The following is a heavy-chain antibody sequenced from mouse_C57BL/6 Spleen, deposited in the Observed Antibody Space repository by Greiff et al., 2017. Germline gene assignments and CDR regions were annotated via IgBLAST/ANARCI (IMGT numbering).Heavy chain of an antibody. CDR2: IWSGGSS. D-gene: IGHD1-1*01. CDR3: ARSYYGSCYYYAIDY. CDR1: GFSLTSYG. J-gene: IGHJ4*01. Sequence: QVQLKESGPGLVQPSQSLSITCTVSGFSLTSYGVHWVRQSPGKGLEWLGVIWSGGSSDYNAAFISRLSISKDNSKSQVFFNMTSLQSDDTAIYYCARSYYGSCYYYAIDYWGQGTSVTVSS. V-gene: IGHV2-2*01.